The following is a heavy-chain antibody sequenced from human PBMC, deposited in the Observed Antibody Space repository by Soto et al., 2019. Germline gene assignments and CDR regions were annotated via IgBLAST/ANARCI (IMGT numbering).Heavy chain of an antibody. CDR2: ISTYSGDT. V-gene: IGHV1-18*01. J-gene: IGHJ5*02. CDR1: GYTFFTYD. Sequence: ASVKNSCKASGYTFFTYDISWVRQAPGQGLEWMGWISTYSGDTKYAQKLQGRVTMTTDTSTTTAYLELRSLRSDDTAVYYCARHHGPTTSENWFDPWGQGTLVTVSS. D-gene: IGHD5-12*01. CDR3: ARHHGPTTSENWFDP.